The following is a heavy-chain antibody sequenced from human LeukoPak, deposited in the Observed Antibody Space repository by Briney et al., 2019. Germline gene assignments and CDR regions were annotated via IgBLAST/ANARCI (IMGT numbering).Heavy chain of an antibody. D-gene: IGHD2-8*02. V-gene: IGHV3-30*02. CDR3: AKDGSWSCTD. J-gene: IGHJ4*02. Sequence: GGSLRLSCGAAGFTFSSSAMHWVRQGPGKGLEWVAYIAHHGNNKYYADSVKGRFTISRDNSKGSLYLQMNSLRADDTAVYYCAKDGSWSCTDWGQGTLVSVSS. CDR2: IAHHGNNK. CDR1: GFTFSSSA.